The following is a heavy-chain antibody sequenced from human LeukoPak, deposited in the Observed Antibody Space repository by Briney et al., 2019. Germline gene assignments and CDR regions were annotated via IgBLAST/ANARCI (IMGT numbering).Heavy chain of an antibody. J-gene: IGHJ4*02. CDR2: ISSSSSYI. CDR3: AKTGYSSSWYVPPLDY. Sequence: PGGSLRLSCAASGFTFSSYSMNWVRQAPGKGLEWVSSISSSSSYIYYADSVKGRFTISRDNSKNTLYLQMNSLRAEDTAVYYCAKTGYSSSWYVPPLDYWGQGTLVTVSS. V-gene: IGHV3-21*04. D-gene: IGHD6-13*01. CDR1: GFTFSSYS.